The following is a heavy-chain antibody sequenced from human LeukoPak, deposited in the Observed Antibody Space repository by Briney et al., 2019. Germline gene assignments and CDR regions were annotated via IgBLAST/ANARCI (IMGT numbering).Heavy chain of an antibody. D-gene: IGHD3-9*01. CDR1: GGSISSSSYY. J-gene: IGHJ6*03. CDR2: IYYSGST. Sequence: SGTLSLTCTVSGGSISSSSYYWGWIRQPPGKGLEWIGSIYYSGSTYYNPSLKSRVTISVDTSKNQFSLKLSSVTAADTAVYYCASLIYYYYYMDVWGKGTTVTVSS. V-gene: IGHV4-39*01. CDR3: ASLIYYYYYMDV.